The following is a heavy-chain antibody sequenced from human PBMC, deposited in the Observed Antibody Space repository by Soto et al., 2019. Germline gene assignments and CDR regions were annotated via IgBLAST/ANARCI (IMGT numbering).Heavy chain of an antibody. J-gene: IGHJ4*02. V-gene: IGHV3-74*01. D-gene: IGHD5-18*01. Sequence: GGALRLSCAASGFTFSSYWMHWVRQAPGKGLVWVSRIKSDGRGTYYADSVKGRLTISRDNAKNTLYLQMNSLRAEDTAVYYCARGDGDYNDGNGYLGRHWGQGTLVTVPQ. CDR3: ARGDGDYNDGNGYLGRH. CDR1: GFTFSSYW. CDR2: IKSDGRGT.